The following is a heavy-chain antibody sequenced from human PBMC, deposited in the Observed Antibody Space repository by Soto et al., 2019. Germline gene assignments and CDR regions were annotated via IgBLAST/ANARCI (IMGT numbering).Heavy chain of an antibody. CDR3: AKVSSSWRYFDY. V-gene: IGHV3-23*01. Sequence: EVQMLESGGGLVQPGGCLRLSCAASGFTFSSYAMSWVRQAPGKGLEWVSAISGSGGSTYYADSVKGRFTISRDNSKNTLYLQMNSLRAEDTAVYYCAKVSSSWRYFDYWGQGTLVTVSS. CDR2: ISGSGGST. J-gene: IGHJ4*02. D-gene: IGHD6-13*01. CDR1: GFTFSSYA.